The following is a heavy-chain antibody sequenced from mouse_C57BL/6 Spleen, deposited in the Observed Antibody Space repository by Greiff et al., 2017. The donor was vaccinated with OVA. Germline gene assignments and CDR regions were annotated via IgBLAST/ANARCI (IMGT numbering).Heavy chain of an antibody. CDR3: ARDNHSGYGY. CDR1: GYSITSGYY. D-gene: IGHD3-2*02. J-gene: IGHJ2*01. Sequence: ESGPGLVKPSQSLSLTCSVTGYSITSGYYWNWIRQFPGNKLEWMGYISYDGSNNYNPSLKNRISITRDTSKNQLFLKLNSVTTADTATYYCARDNHSGYGYWGQGTTLTVSS. V-gene: IGHV3-6*01. CDR2: ISYDGSN.